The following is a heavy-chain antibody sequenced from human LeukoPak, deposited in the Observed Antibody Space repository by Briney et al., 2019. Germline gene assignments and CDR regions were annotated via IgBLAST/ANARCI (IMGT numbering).Heavy chain of an antibody. Sequence: PGGSLRLSCAASGFTFSSYGMSWVRQAPGRGLEWVSTIIGSGGSTYDADSVKGRFTISRDNSRNTLYLQMNSLRAEDTAVYYCAKNGDRGAYCSGGSCYPYFYYYMDVWGKGTTVTISS. V-gene: IGHV3-23*01. J-gene: IGHJ6*03. CDR1: GFTFSSYG. CDR3: AKNGDRGAYCSGGSCYPYFYYYMDV. CDR2: IIGSGGST. D-gene: IGHD2-15*01.